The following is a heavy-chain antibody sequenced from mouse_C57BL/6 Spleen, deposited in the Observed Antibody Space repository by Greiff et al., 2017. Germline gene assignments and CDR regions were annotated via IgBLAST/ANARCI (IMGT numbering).Heavy chain of an antibody. CDR3: ARSGHYYAMDY. CDR2: ITPSSGYT. CDR1: GYTFTSYW. J-gene: IGHJ4*01. V-gene: IGHV1-7*01. Sequence: QVKLQQSGAELAKPGASVKLSCTASGYTFTSYWMHWVKQRPGKGLEWIGYITPSSGYTKYKQQFKDKATLPADKSYSTAYMQLSSLTYEDSAVYYWARSGHYYAMDYWGQGTSVTVAS.